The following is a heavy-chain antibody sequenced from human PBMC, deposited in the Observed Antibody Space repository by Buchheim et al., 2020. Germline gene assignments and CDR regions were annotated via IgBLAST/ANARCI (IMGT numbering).Heavy chain of an antibody. CDR1: GGSISSGSYY. Sequence: QVQLQESGPGLVKPSQTLSLTCTVSGGSISSGSYYWSWIRQPAGKGLEWIGRIYTSGSTNYNPSLKSRVTISVDTSKNQFSLKLSSVTAADTAVYYCARERDYYGSGSYLAPIDYWGQGTL. CDR3: ARERDYYGSGSYLAPIDY. V-gene: IGHV4-61*02. CDR2: IYTSGST. J-gene: IGHJ4*02. D-gene: IGHD3-10*01.